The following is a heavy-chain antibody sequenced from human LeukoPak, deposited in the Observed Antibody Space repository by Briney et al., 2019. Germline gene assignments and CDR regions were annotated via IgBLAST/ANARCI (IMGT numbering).Heavy chain of an antibody. CDR2: MNPNSGNT. CDR1: GYTFTSYD. D-gene: IGHD3-3*01. CDR3: ARGIWGFWSGYSEFDP. J-gene: IGHJ5*02. V-gene: IGHV1-8*01. Sequence: ASVKVSCKASGYTFTSYDINWVRQATGQGLEWMGWMNPNSGNTGYAQKFQGRATMTRNTSISTAYMELSSLRSEDTAVYYCARGIWGFWSGYSEFDPWGQGTLVTASS.